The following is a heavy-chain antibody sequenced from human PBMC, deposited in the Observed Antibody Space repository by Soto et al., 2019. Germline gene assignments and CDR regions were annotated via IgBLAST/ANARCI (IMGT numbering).Heavy chain of an antibody. Sequence: SETLSLTCAVYGGSFSGYYWSWIRQPPGKGLEWIGEINHSGSTNYNPSLKSRVTISVDTSKNQFSLKLSSVTAADTAVYYCARVPHYSYNWFDPWGQGTLVTVSS. J-gene: IGHJ5*02. CDR3: ARVPHYSYNWFDP. CDR2: INHSGST. V-gene: IGHV4-34*01. CDR1: GGSFSGYY. D-gene: IGHD4-4*01.